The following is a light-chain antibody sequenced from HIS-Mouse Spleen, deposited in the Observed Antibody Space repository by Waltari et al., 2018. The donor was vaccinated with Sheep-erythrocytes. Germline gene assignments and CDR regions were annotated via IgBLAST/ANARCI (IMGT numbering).Light chain of an antibody. Sequence: SYELTQPPSVSVSPGQTASITCSGDKLGDKYACWYQQKPGQSPVLVIYQDSKRPSGSPERFSGSNSGNPATLTISGTQARDEADYYCQAWDSSTVVVGGGTELTVL. J-gene: IGLJ2*01. V-gene: IGLV3-1*01. CDR2: QDS. CDR3: QAWDSSTVV. CDR1: KLGDKY.